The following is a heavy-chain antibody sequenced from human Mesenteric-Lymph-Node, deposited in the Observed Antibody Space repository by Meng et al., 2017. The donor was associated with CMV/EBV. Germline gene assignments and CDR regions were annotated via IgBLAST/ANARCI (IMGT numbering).Heavy chain of an antibody. CDR3: ARDPGYDFWSGYHD. V-gene: IGHV3-23*01. Sequence: GGSLRLSCAASGFTFSSYAMSWVRQAPGKGLEWVSAISGSGGSTYYADSVKGRFTISRDNSKNTLYLQMNSLRAEDTAVYYCARDPGYDFWSGYHDWGQGTLVTVSS. J-gene: IGHJ4*02. D-gene: IGHD3-3*01. CDR1: GFTFSSYA. CDR2: ISGSGGST.